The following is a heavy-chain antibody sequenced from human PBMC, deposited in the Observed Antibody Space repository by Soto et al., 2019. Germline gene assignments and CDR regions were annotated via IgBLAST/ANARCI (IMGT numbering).Heavy chain of an antibody. J-gene: IGHJ4*02. CDR1: GFSFDNYA. V-gene: IGHV3-23*01. Sequence: PGGSLRLSWGASGFSFDNYAMSWVRQAPGKGLEWVSAIKSDGSSTYYAASVKDRFIISRDNSKNTLYLQLNSLRAEDTAVYYCAQLGLMTFSHKHYFNHWGRGTLVTVSS. D-gene: IGHD3-16*01. CDR3: AQLGLMTFSHKHYFNH. CDR2: IKSDGSST.